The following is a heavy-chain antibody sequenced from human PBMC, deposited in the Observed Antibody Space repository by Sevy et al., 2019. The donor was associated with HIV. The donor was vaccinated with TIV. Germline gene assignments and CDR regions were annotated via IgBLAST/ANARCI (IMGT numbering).Heavy chain of an antibody. Sequence: GGSLRLSCAASGFTFSSYAMHWVRQAPGKGLERVAVISYDGSNKYYAGSVKGRFTISRDNSKNTLYLQMNSLRAEDTAVYYCASPPGTTVTGFDYWGQGTLVTVSS. D-gene: IGHD4-17*01. V-gene: IGHV3-30-3*01. J-gene: IGHJ4*02. CDR3: ASPPGTTVTGFDY. CDR1: GFTFSSYA. CDR2: ISYDGSNK.